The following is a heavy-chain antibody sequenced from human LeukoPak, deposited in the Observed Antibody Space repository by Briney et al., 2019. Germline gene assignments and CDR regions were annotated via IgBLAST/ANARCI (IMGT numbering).Heavy chain of an antibody. Sequence: ASVKVSCKASGYTFANYDISWVRQAPGQGLECMGWISAYNGNTNYAQKFQGRVTMTTDTSTSTAYMELRSLRSDDTAVYYCASYDPGMDLDYWGQGTLVTVSS. CDR2: ISAYNGNT. V-gene: IGHV1-18*01. CDR3: ASYDPGMDLDY. J-gene: IGHJ4*02. CDR1: GYTFANYD. D-gene: IGHD3-3*01.